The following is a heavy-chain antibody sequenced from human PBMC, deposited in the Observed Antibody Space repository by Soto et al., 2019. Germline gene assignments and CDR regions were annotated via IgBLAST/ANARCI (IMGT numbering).Heavy chain of an antibody. D-gene: IGHD1-20*01. CDR3: ARDHRVRYQPFYGMDV. V-gene: IGHV3-33*01. CDR1: GFTFSSYG. CDR2: IWYDGSNT. Sequence: QAQLVESGGGVVQPGRSLRPSCAASGFTFSSYGMHWVRQAPGKGLEWVAVIWYDGSNTYYADSVKGRFTISRDNSKNMLDLQMSSLRAEDTAVYYCARDHRVRYQPFYGMDVWGQGTTVTVSS. J-gene: IGHJ6*02.